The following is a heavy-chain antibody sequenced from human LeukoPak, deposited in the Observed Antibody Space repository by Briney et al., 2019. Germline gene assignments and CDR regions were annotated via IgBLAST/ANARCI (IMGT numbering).Heavy chain of an antibody. CDR1: GGSISSYY. D-gene: IGHD2-15*01. Sequence: SETLSLTCTVSGGSISSYYWSWIRQPPGKGLEWIGCINYSGSTNYNPSLKSRVTISVDTSKNQFSLKLSSVTAADTAVYYCARDARRGGYSSFDPWGQGTLVTVSS. V-gene: IGHV4-59*01. J-gene: IGHJ5*02. CDR2: INYSGST. CDR3: ARDARRGGYSSFDP.